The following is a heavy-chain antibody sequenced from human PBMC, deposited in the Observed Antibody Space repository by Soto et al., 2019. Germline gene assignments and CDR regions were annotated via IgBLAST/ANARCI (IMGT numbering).Heavy chain of an antibody. CDR2: ISWNSANI. CDR3: ARGVTYYYYGMDV. D-gene: IGHD4-4*01. J-gene: IGHJ6*02. CDR1: GFTFYDYA. Sequence: EVQLVESGGGLVQPGRSLRLSCAASGFTFYDYAMHWVRQAPGKGLEWVAGISWNSANIGYADSVKGRLTISRDNAKKSLYLQMNSLRAEDTALYYCARGVTYYYYGMDVWGQGTTVTVSS. V-gene: IGHV3-9*01.